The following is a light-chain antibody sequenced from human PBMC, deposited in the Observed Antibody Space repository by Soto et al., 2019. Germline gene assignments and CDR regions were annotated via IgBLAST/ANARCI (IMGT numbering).Light chain of an antibody. CDR2: AAS. Sequence: DIQMTQSLSSVSASVGDRVTITCRASQDISTWLAWYQQKPGKAPKLLIYAASSLQSGVPSRFSGYGSGTEFTLTISSLQPEDSATYYCLQDYTYPWTFGQGTKVDIK. CDR3: LQDYTYPWT. J-gene: IGKJ1*01. V-gene: IGKV1D-12*01. CDR1: QDISTW.